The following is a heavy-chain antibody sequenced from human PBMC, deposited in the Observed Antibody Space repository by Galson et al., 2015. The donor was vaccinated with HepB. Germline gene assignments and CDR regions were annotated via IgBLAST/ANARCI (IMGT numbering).Heavy chain of an antibody. D-gene: IGHD6-6*01. CDR3: AKDRSQLGEWPPYYYGMDV. Sequence: SLRLSCAASGFTFSSYGMHWVRQAPGKGLEWVAVISYDGSNKYYADSVKGRFTISRDNSKNTLYLQMNSLRAEDTAVYYCAKDRSQLGEWPPYYYGMDVWGQGTTVTVSS. CDR1: GFTFSSYG. V-gene: IGHV3-30*18. CDR2: ISYDGSNK. J-gene: IGHJ6*02.